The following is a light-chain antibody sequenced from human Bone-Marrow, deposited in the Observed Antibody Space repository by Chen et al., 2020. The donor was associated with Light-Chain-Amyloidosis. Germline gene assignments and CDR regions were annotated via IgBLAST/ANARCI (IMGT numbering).Light chain of an antibody. CDR3: CSYAGSSTYWV. J-gene: IGLJ3*02. Sequence: QSALTQPASVSGSPGQSITISCTGTSSDVGSYNLVSWYQQHPGNAPNLMIYEVSKRPSGVSNRFSGSKSGNTASLTISGLQAEDEADYYCCSYAGSSTYWVFGGGTKLTVL. CDR1: SSDVGSYNL. V-gene: IGLV2-23*02. CDR2: EVS.